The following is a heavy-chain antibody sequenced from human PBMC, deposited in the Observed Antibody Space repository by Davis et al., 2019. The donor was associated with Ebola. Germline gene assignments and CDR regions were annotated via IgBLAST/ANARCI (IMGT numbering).Heavy chain of an antibody. CDR2: INPNSGGT. CDR3: ARDVYGSGNYWFDP. D-gene: IGHD3-10*01. V-gene: IGHV1-2*02. CDR1: GYSFTGYY. J-gene: IGHJ5*02. Sequence: ASVKVSCKASGYSFTGYYMHWVRQAPGQGLEWMGWINPNSGGTNYAQKFQGRVTITANESTNTAYMELGSLRSEDTALYYCARDVYGSGNYWFDPWGQGTLVSVSA.